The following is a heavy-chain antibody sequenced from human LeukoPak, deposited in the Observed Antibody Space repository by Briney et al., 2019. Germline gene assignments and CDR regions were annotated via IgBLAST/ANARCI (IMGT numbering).Heavy chain of an antibody. D-gene: IGHD3-9*01. CDR3: ARHPQVEFLTGMDV. Sequence: GESLKISCKGSGYSFTSYWISWVRQMPGKGLEWMGRIDPSDSYTNYSPSFQGHVTISADKSISTAYLQWSSLKASDTAMYCCARHPQVEFLTGMDVWGKGTTVTVSS. V-gene: IGHV5-10-1*01. CDR1: GYSFTSYW. J-gene: IGHJ6*04. CDR2: IDPSDSYT.